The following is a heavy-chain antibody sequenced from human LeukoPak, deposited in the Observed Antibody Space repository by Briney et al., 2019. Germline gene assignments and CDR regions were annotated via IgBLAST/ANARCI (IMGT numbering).Heavy chain of an antibody. CDR2: ISYSGTTI. CDR3: ARVSATTVTIYS. V-gene: IGHV3-11*01. D-gene: IGHD4-17*01. Sequence: PGGSLRLSCAASGFTFSDHYMSWIRQAPGKGLEWFSYISYSGTTIYYADSVKGRFTISRDNARNPLYLQMNSLRADDTAMYYCARVSATTVTIYSWGQGTLVTVSS. J-gene: IGHJ4*02. CDR1: GFTFSDHY.